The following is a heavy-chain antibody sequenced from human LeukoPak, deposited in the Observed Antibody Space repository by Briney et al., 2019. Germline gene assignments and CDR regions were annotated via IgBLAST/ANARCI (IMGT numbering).Heavy chain of an antibody. J-gene: IGHJ4*02. V-gene: IGHV1-69*13. CDR3: AREGASYYDSSGSLDY. D-gene: IGHD3-22*01. CDR2: IIPIFGTA. CDR1: GYTFTSYY. Sequence: SVKVSCKASGYTFTSYYMHWVRQAPGQGLEWMGGIIPIFGTANYAQKFQGRVTITADESTSTAYMELSSLRSEDTAVYYCAREGASYYDSSGSLDYWGQGTLVTVSS.